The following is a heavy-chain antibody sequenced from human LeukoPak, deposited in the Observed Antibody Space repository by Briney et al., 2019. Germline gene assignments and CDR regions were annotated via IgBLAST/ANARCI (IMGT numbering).Heavy chain of an antibody. J-gene: IGHJ4*02. V-gene: IGHV3-23*01. Sequence: GGSLRLSCAASGFTFSSYAMSWVRQAPGKGLEWVSAISGSGGGTYYADSVKGRFTISRDNSKNTLYLRMNSLRAEDTAVYYCAKDLGDYGDYPNYFDYWGQGTLVTVSS. CDR3: AKDLGDYGDYPNYFDY. CDR2: ISGSGGGT. CDR1: GFTFSSYA. D-gene: IGHD4-17*01.